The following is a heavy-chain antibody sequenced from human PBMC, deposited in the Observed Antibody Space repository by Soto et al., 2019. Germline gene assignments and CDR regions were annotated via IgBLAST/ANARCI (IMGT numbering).Heavy chain of an antibody. CDR1: GGTFSSYT. CDR3: ARKYCSGGSCESNAFDI. V-gene: IGHV1-69*02. Sequence: SVKVSCKASGGTFSSYTISLLRQAPGQGLEWMGRIIPILGIANYAQKFQGRVTITADKSTSTAYMELSSLRSEDTAVYYCARKYCSGGSCESNAFDIWGQGTMVTVSS. CDR2: IIPILGIA. D-gene: IGHD2-15*01. J-gene: IGHJ3*02.